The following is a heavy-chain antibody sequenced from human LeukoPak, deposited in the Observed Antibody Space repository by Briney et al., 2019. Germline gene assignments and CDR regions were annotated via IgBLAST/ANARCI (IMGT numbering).Heavy chain of an antibody. Sequence: PSETLSLTCTVSGDSIISTTSYWGWIRQLPGGGLECIGTLYYNRDTHYSPSLKSRVTISLDPSSNQLSLHLSSVTAADTAVYYCGTGRNVVVPAAILGVGPWYYYYYMDVWGKGTTVTVSS. CDR3: GTGRNVVVPAAILGVGPWYYYYYMDV. CDR1: GDSIISTTSY. CDR2: LYYNRDT. J-gene: IGHJ6*03. D-gene: IGHD2-2*02. V-gene: IGHV4-39*07.